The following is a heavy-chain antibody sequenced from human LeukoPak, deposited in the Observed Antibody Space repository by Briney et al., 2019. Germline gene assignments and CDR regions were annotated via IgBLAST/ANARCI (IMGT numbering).Heavy chain of an antibody. CDR3: ASFPRGELALIILDL. CDR2: ISASGDST. CDR1: GFTFLSFS. J-gene: IGHJ4*02. D-gene: IGHD1-7*01. Sequence: PGGSLRLSFAASGFTFLSFSMTWVRQAPGKGLQWVPGISASGDSTNYADSVKGRFTISRDNSKNTLYLQLNSLRAEDTAVDYCASFPRGELALIILDLWGQGTLVTVSS. V-gene: IGHV3-23*01.